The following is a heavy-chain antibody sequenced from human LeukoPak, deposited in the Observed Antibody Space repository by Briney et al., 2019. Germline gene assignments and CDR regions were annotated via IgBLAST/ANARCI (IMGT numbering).Heavy chain of an antibody. J-gene: IGHJ4*02. V-gene: IGHV3-15*01. CDR3: TTLLWFGEYYFDY. CDR1: GFTFSNAW. D-gene: IGHD3-10*01. CDR2: IKSKTDGGTT. Sequence: GGSLRLSCAASGFTFSNAWMSWVRQAPGKGLEWVGRIKSKTDGGTTDYAAPVKGRFTISRDDPKNTLYLQMNSLKTEDTAVYYCTTLLWFGEYYFDYWGQGTLVTVSS.